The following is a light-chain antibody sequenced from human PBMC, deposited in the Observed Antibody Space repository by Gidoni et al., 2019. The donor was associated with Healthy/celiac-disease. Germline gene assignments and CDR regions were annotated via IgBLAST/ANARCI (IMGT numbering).Light chain of an antibody. Sequence: EIVMTQSPATLSVSPGERATLSCRASQSVSSNLAWYQQKPGQAPRLLIYGASTRATGIPARFSGSGSGTEFTLTISSLQSEDFAVYYCQQYNNWPETLXXXTKVEIK. CDR1: QSVSSN. CDR3: QQYNNWPET. J-gene: IGKJ1*01. CDR2: GAS. V-gene: IGKV3-15*01.